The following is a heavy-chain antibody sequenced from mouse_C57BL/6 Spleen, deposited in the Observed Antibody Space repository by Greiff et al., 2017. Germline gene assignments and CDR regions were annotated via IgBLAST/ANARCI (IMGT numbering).Heavy chain of an antibody. D-gene: IGHD2-3*01. CDR1: GFTFSDYG. V-gene: IGHV5-17*01. CDR2: ISSGSSTI. Sequence: EVQLVESGGGLVKPGGSLKLSCAASGFTFSDYGMHWVRQAPEKGLEWVAYISSGSSTIYYADTVKGRFTISRDNAKNTLFLQMTSLRSEDKAMDYCARDGYYGRGFAYWGQGTLVTVSA. J-gene: IGHJ3*01. CDR3: ARDGYYGRGFAY.